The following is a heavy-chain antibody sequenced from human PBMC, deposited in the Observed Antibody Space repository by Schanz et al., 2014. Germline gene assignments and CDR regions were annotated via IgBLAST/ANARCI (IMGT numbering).Heavy chain of an antibody. J-gene: IGHJ4*02. D-gene: IGHD1-1*01. CDR2: IWSDGSTK. Sequence: VQLVESGGGLVQPGGSLRLSCAASGFTFSSYAMSWVRQAPGKGPEWVAVIWSDGSTKYYVDSVKGRFTISRDNSKNTLYLQMNSLRADDTAVYFCARAHGNNWYGKGLDYWGQGTQVTVSS. V-gene: IGHV3-33*08. CDR1: GFTFSSYA. CDR3: ARAHGNNWYGKGLDY.